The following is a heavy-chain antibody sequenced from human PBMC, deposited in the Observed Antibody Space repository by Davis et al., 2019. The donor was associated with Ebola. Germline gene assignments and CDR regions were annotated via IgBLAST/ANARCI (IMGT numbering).Heavy chain of an antibody. D-gene: IGHD3-3*01. CDR2: VSHSQRET. Sequence: PGGSLRLSCAATGFTFSSYEMSWVRQAPGKGLEWVAVVSHSQRETFYADSVKGRFTISRDNSENTLYLQMNSLTTDDTALYYCVRAVFLEVLDLWGQGTPVTVSS. CDR1: GFTFSSYE. V-gene: IGHV3-30*04. J-gene: IGHJ5*02. CDR3: VRAVFLEVLDL.